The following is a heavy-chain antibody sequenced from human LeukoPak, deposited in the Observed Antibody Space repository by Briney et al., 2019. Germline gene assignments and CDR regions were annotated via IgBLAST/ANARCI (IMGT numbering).Heavy chain of an antibody. CDR2: IIPIFGTA. J-gene: IGHJ3*02. D-gene: IGHD2-15*01. V-gene: IGHV1-69*13. CDR3: ARDGYCSGGSCHDAFDI. CDR1: GGTFSSYA. Sequence: ASVKVSCKASGGTFSSYAISWVRQAPGQGLEWMGGIIPIFGTANYAQKFQGRVTITADESTSTAYMELSSLRSEDTAVYYCARDGYCSGGSCHDAFDIWGRGTMVTVSS.